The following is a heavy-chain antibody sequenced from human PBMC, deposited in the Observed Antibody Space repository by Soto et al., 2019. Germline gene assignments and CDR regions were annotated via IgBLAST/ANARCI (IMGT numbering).Heavy chain of an antibody. Sequence: EVQLVESGGGLVQPGGSLRLSCAASGFTFSSYWMSWVRQAPGKGLEWVANIKQDGSEKYYVDSVKGRFTISRDNAKNSLYLQMNSLRAEETAVYYCARSRRRGIVVVAATPFDYWGQGTLVTVSS. CDR2: IKQDGSEK. V-gene: IGHV3-7*04. CDR1: GFTFSSYW. D-gene: IGHD2-21*02. J-gene: IGHJ4*02. CDR3: ARSRRRGIVVVAATPFDY.